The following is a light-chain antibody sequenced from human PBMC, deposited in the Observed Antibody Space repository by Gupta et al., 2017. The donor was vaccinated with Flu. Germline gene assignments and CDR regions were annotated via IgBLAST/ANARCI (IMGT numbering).Light chain of an antibody. CDR2: YKSDSDK. CDR1: SDINVGTYR. J-gene: IGLJ1*01. CDR3: LIWHSSAYV. Sequence: CTLRSDINVGTYRIYWYQQKPGSPPQYLLSYKSDSDKQQGSGVPSRFSGSKDASANAGILLISGLHSEDEADYYCLIWHSSAYVFGTGTKVTVL. V-gene: IGLV5-45*02.